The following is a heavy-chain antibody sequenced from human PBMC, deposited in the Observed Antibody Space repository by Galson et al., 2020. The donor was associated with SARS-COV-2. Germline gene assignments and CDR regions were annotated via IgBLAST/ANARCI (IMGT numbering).Heavy chain of an antibody. CDR2: IYSGGST. D-gene: IGHD1-26*01. CDR1: GFTVSSKY. Sequence: GGSLRLSCAASGFTVSSKYMSWVRQAPGKGLEWVSVIYSGGSTYYADSVKGRFTISRHNSKNTLYLQMNSLRAEDTAVYYCAAVVGAMGWDGMDVWGHGTTVTVSS. CDR3: AAVVGAMGWDGMDV. V-gene: IGHV3-53*04. J-gene: IGHJ6*02.